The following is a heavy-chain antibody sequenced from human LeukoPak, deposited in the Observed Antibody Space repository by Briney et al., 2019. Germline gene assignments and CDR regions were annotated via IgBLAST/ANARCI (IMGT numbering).Heavy chain of an antibody. CDR3: ARDEAIVVVPAAMPYGMDV. Sequence: PGGSLRLSCAASGFTFSSYAMHWVRQAPGKGLEWVAVISYDGSNKYYADSVKGRFTISRDNSKNTLYLQMNSLRAEDTAVYYCARDEAIVVVPAAMPYGMDVWGQGTTVTVSS. D-gene: IGHD2-2*01. J-gene: IGHJ6*02. CDR1: GFTFSSYA. CDR2: ISYDGSNK. V-gene: IGHV3-30-3*01.